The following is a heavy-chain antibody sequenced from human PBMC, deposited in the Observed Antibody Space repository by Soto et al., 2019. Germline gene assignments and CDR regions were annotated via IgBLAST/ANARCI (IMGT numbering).Heavy chain of an antibody. J-gene: IGHJ3*02. CDR3: AKVNYYDSSGYYQPDAFDI. V-gene: IGHV3-23*01. Sequence: LRLSCAASGFTFSSYAMSWVRQAPGKGLEWVSAISGSGGSTYYADSVKGRFTISRDNSKNTLYLQMNSLRAEDTAVYYCAKVNYYDSSGYYQPDAFDIWGQGTMVTVSS. CDR1: GFTFSSYA. D-gene: IGHD3-22*01. CDR2: ISGSGGST.